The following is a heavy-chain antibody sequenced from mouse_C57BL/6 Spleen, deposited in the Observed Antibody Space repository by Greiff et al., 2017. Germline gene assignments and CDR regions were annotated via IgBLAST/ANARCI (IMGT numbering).Heavy chain of an antibody. Sequence: QVQLQQSGAELVKPGASVKISCKASGYAFSSYWMNWVKQRPGKGLEWIGQIYPGDGDTNYNGKFKGKATLTAVKSSSTAYMQLSSLTSEDSAVYFCARAYYGNYGVYFDYWGQGTTLTVSS. CDR3: ARAYYGNYGVYFDY. CDR2: IYPGDGDT. D-gene: IGHD2-1*01. V-gene: IGHV1-80*01. J-gene: IGHJ2*01. CDR1: GYAFSSYW.